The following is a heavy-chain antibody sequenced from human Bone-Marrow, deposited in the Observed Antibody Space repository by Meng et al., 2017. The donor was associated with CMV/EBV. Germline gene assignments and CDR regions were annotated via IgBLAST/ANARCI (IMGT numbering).Heavy chain of an antibody. D-gene: IGHD3-16*01. CDR2: IHNSGDT. V-gene: IGHV4-61*08. Sequence: SETLSLTCTVSGGSVSSGDYYWSWIRQPPGKGLEWIGYIHNSGDTNYNPSLKSRVTISVDTSKNQFSLKLSSVTAADTAVYYCARAGDYVWGSGSGLDPWGQGTLVTVSS. CDR3: ARAGDYVWGSGSGLDP. J-gene: IGHJ5*02. CDR1: GGSVSSGDYY.